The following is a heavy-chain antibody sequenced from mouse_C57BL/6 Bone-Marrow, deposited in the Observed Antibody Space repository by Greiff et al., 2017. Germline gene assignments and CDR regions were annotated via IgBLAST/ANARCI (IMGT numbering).Heavy chain of an antibody. CDR2: IYPGDGDT. CDR3: ARVPITTVVAGKSMDY. V-gene: IGHV1-80*01. D-gene: IGHD1-1*01. Sequence: QVQLKESGAELVKPGASVKISCKASGYAFSSYWMNWVKQRPGKGLEWIGQIYPGDGDTNYNGKFKGKATLTADKSSSTAYMQLSSLTSEDSAVYFCARVPITTVVAGKSMDYWGQGTSVTVSS. CDR1: GYAFSSYW. J-gene: IGHJ4*01.